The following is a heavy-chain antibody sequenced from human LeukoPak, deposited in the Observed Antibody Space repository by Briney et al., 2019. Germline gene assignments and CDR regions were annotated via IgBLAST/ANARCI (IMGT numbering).Heavy chain of an antibody. J-gene: IGHJ5*02. D-gene: IGHD3-16*01. CDR1: GVSISTYY. CDR3: ARDLPRENSYAYGFWFDP. Sequence: PSETLSLTCSVSGVSISTYYWTWIRQPAGKGLEWIGRMYIGWTRNYNPSLKSRVTMSIDTSKNQFSLKLSSVTAADTAVYYCARDLPRENSYAYGFWFDPWGQGTLVTVSS. CDR2: MYIGWTR. V-gene: IGHV4-4*07.